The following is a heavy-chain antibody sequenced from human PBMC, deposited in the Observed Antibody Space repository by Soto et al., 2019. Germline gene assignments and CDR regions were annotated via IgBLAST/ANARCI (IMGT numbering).Heavy chain of an antibody. CDR1: GFTFSSYS. CDR3: ARAVFWSGYYYYFDY. J-gene: IGHJ4*02. D-gene: IGHD3-3*01. V-gene: IGHV3-48*01. Sequence: GGSLRLSCAASGFTFSSYSMNWVRQAPGKGLEWVSYISSSSSTIYYADSVKGRFTISRDNAKNSLYLQMNSLRAEDTAVYYCARAVFWSGYYYYFDYWGQGTLVTVSS. CDR2: ISSSSSTI.